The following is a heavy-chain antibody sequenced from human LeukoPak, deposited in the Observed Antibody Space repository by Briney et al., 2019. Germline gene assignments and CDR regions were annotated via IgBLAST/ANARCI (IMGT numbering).Heavy chain of an antibody. CDR3: ARVLLMGYYDSSGELDY. D-gene: IGHD3-22*01. Sequence: PGRSLRLSCAASGFTFSSYAMHWVRQAPGKGLEWVAVISYDGSNKYYADSVKGRFTISRGNSKNTLYLQMNSLRAEDTAVYYCARVLLMGYYDSSGELDYWGQGTLVTVSS. CDR1: GFTFSSYA. J-gene: IGHJ4*02. V-gene: IGHV3-30-3*01. CDR2: ISYDGSNK.